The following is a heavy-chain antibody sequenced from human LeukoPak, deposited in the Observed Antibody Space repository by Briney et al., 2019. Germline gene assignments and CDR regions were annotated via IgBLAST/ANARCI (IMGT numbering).Heavy chain of an antibody. CDR3: ARGPYKYDGSGAFDI. J-gene: IGHJ3*02. Sequence: SQTLSLTCTVSGDSISSGDYSWSWIRQPAGKGLEWIGRIYTRGSTNYNPSLKSRVTISVDTSKNQFSLKLTSVTAADTAVYYCARGPYKYDGSGAFDIWGQGTKVTVSS. CDR2: IYTRGST. V-gene: IGHV4-61*02. D-gene: IGHD3-22*01. CDR1: GDSISSGDYS.